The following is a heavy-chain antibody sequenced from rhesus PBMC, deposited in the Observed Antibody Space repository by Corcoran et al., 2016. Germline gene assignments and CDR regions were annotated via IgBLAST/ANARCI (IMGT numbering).Heavy chain of an antibody. V-gene: IGHV1-111*02. CDR2: IDPEDGEA. CDR1: GYTFTDNY. D-gene: IGHD6-31*01. Sequence: EVQLVQSGAEVKKPGASVKISCKASGYTFTDNYLNWVRQAPGKGLAWMGRIDPEDGEADYAQKFQDRVTITADMSTDTAYMELNSLRSEDTAVYYCARTPFIAAAGKRTVKLWYFDLWGPGTPITISS. CDR3: ARTPFIAAAGKRTVKLWYFDL. J-gene: IGHJ2*01.